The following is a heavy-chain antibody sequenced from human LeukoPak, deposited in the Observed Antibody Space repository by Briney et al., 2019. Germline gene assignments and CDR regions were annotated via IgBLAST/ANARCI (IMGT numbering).Heavy chain of an antibody. CDR1: GYTLTELS. CDR2: FDPEDGET. D-gene: IGHD3-22*01. Sequence: GASVKVSCKVSGYTLTELSMHWVRQAPGKGVEWMGGFDPEDGETIYAQKFQGRVTMTEDTSTDTAYMELSSLRSEDTAVYYCATGLVVTQTWGAFDIWGQGTMVTVSS. J-gene: IGHJ3*02. CDR3: ATGLVVTQTWGAFDI. V-gene: IGHV1-24*01.